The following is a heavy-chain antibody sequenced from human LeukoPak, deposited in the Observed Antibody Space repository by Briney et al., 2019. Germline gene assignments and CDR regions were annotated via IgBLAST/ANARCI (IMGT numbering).Heavy chain of an antibody. CDR1: GFTFSSHG. J-gene: IGHJ4*02. V-gene: IGHV3-23*01. Sequence: GGSLRLSCAASGFTFSSHGMSWVRQGPGKGLEWVSGISGSGGDTYYADSVKGRFTISRDNSKSTLYLQMNSLRAEDTAVYSCARRAGAYSHPYDYWGQGTLVTVSS. CDR2: ISGSGGDT. D-gene: IGHD4/OR15-4a*01. CDR3: ARRAGAYSHPYDY.